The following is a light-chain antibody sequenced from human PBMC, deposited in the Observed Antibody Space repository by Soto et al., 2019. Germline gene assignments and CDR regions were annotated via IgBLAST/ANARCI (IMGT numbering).Light chain of an antibody. Sequence: QSVLTQPASVSGSPGQSITISCTGTSSDIGSYNLVSWYQQHPGKAPKLIIYEGTKRPSGVSNRFSGSKSGNTASLTISGLQAEDEADYHCCSYAGSYVVFGGGTQLTVL. CDR1: SSDIGSYNL. J-gene: IGLJ2*01. CDR3: CSYAGSYVV. V-gene: IGLV2-23*01. CDR2: EGT.